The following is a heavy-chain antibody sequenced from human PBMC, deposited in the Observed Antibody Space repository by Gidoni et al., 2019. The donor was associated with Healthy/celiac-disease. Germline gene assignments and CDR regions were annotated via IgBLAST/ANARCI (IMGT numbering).Heavy chain of an antibody. D-gene: IGHD4-4*01. CDR2: ISYDGSNK. V-gene: IGHV3-30-3*01. CDR3: ARARSDYSNYRYYYYGMDV. Sequence: HWVRQAPGKGLEWVAVISYDGSNKYYADSVKGRFTISRDNSKNTLYLQMNSLRAEDTAVYYCARARSDYSNYRYYYYGMDVWGQGTTVTVSS. J-gene: IGHJ6*02.